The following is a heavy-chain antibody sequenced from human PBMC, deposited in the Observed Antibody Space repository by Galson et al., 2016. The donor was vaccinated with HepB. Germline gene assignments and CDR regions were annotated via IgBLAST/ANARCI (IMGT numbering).Heavy chain of an antibody. CDR3: ARSRGPYGSGSYWAVLDY. J-gene: IGHJ4*02. CDR2: VSYDGRRK. Sequence: SLRLSCAASGFSFSNYALHWVRQAPGKGLEWVAVVSYDGRRKYYAGSVRGRFTISRDNSKNTLYLQMNSLRAEDTAVYYCARSRGPYGSGSYWAVLDYWGQGTLVTVSS. V-gene: IGHV3-30*04. D-gene: IGHD3-10*01. CDR1: GFSFSNYA.